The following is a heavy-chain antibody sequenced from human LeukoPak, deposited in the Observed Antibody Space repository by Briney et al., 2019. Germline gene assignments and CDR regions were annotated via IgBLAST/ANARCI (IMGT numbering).Heavy chain of an antibody. CDR3: AGGSTLDRGLVYY. Sequence: PGGSLRLSCAASGFTFSSYAMSWVRQAPGKGLEWVSAISGSGGSTYYADSVKGRFTIFRDNAKNTLFLQMNSLRVEDTAVYYCAGGSTLDRGLVYYWGQGTLVTVSS. CDR2: ISGSGGST. J-gene: IGHJ4*02. CDR1: GFTFSSYA. V-gene: IGHV3-23*01. D-gene: IGHD3-10*01.